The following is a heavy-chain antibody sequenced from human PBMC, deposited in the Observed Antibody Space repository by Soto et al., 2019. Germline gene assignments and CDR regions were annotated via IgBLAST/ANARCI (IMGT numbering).Heavy chain of an antibody. J-gene: IGHJ6*02. D-gene: IGHD2-2*01. CDR1: GGSVSSSSFY. CDR2: IYSSGST. V-gene: IGHV4-61*01. CDR3: ARGSSTQRYGMDA. Sequence: QVQLQESGPGLVKPSETLSLTCTVSGGSVSSSSFYWSWIRQPPGKGLEWMGYIYSSGSTDYNSSLQSRATISLDTSKDQFPLRLSSVTAEDTAVYYCARGSSTQRYGMDAWGQGTTVTVSS.